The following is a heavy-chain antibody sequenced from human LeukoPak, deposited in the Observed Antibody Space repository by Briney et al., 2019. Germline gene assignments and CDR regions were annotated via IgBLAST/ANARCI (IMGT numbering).Heavy chain of an antibody. D-gene: IGHD2/OR15-2a*01. V-gene: IGHV4-59*08. Sequence: SETLSLTCSVSGGSTSGFYWSWIRQPPGKGLEWIGYVYYPGDSNYNPSLKSRVSMSLDTSENQVSLRLSSVTAADTAVYYCARHPFSTPFDYWGRGTLVTVSS. CDR3: ARHPFSTPFDY. CDR1: GGSTSGFY. J-gene: IGHJ4*02. CDR2: VYYPGDS.